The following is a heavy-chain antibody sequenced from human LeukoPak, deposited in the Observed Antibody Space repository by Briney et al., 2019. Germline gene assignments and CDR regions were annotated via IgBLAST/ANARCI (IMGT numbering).Heavy chain of an antibody. Sequence: GASVKVSCKASGYTFTNYGFTWVRQAPGHGLEWVGNRDYNGDTNYAQKFQDRVTMTTDTSTSTAYMELRSLKSDDTAIYYCARYNSMFRGVTTSDYWGQGTLVIVSS. CDR3: ARYNSMFRGVTTSDY. D-gene: IGHD3-10*01. CDR2: RDYNGDT. J-gene: IGHJ4*02. CDR1: GYTFTNYG. V-gene: IGHV1-18*01.